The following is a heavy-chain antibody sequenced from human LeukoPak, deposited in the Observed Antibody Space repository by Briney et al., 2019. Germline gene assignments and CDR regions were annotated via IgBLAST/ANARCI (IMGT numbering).Heavy chain of an antibody. CDR3: ARSTMVYYFDY. CDR2: ISYDGSNK. V-gene: IGHV3-30-3*01. D-gene: IGHD3-10*01. Sequence: GGSLRLSCAASGFTFSSYAMHWVRQAPGKGLEWVAVISYDGSNKYYADSVKGRFTISRDNSKNTLYLQMNSLRAEDTAVYYCARSTMVYYFDYWGQGTLVTVSS. J-gene: IGHJ4*02. CDR1: GFTFSSYA.